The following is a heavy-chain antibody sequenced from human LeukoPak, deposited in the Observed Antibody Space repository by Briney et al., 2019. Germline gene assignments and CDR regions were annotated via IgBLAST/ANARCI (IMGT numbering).Heavy chain of an antibody. D-gene: IGHD4-23*01. J-gene: IGHJ3*02. CDR3: ATVGRVPGAFDI. V-gene: IGHV1-2*06. CDR1: GYTFIGYY. CDR2: INPNIGVT. Sequence: ASVKVSCKASGYTFIGYYIHWVRQAPGQGLEWMGRINPNIGVTSYAQKFQGRVTMTRDTSVSTAYMELSRLRSDDTAVYYCATVGRVPGAFDIWGQGTMVTVSS.